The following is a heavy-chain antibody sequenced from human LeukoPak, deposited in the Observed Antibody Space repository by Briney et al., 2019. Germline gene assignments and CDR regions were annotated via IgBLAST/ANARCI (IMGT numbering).Heavy chain of an antibody. CDR3: ARDQLGSVGEY. D-gene: IGHD1-26*01. CDR2: IYYTGST. Sequence: SETLSLTCIVSGGSINNYYWSWIRQPPGKGLEWIGYIYYTGSTNSNPSLKSRVFISVDTSTNQLSLKLHSVTAADTAVYYCARDQLGSVGEYWGRGTLVTISS. J-gene: IGHJ4*02. V-gene: IGHV4-59*01. CDR1: GGSINNYY.